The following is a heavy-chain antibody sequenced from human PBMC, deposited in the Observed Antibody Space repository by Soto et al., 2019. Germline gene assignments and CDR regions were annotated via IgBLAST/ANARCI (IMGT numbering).Heavy chain of an antibody. J-gene: IGHJ4*02. CDR3: AKDSSGWYLGFDY. D-gene: IGHD6-19*01. Sequence: EVQLLESGGGSVQPGGSLRLSCEVSGFSFRSYAMSWVRQAPGKGLEWVSALSGSGDATFYADSVKGRFTISRDNAKNTLYLEMDSLRADDTAVYYCAKDSSGWYLGFDYWGQGTLVAVSS. V-gene: IGHV3-23*01. CDR1: GFSFRSYA. CDR2: LSGSGDAT.